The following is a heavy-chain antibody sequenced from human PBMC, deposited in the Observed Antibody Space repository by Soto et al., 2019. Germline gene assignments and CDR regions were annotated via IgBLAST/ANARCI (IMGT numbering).Heavy chain of an antibody. CDR3: ARFRSKGYCSSTSCYAYAFDI. D-gene: IGHD2-2*01. Sequence: GASVKVCCKASGGTFSSYAISWVRQAPGQGLEWMGGIIPIFGTANYAQKFQGRVTITADKSTSTAYMELSSLRSEDTAVYYCARFRSKGYCSSTSCYAYAFDIWGQGTMVTVSS. V-gene: IGHV1-69*06. CDR1: GGTFSSYA. CDR2: IIPIFGTA. J-gene: IGHJ3*02.